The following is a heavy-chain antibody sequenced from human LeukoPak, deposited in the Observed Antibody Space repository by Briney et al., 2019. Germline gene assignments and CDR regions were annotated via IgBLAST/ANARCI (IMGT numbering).Heavy chain of an antibody. J-gene: IGHJ4*02. CDR3: AREAGGDYYHTSDYSQRDS. Sequence: PETLSLSRTVSGYSISSGYYWAWIRQPPGRRLEWIGTIHRSGNTNYNPSLKSRITISLDMSKNQFSLKVHSVTAADTAVYYCAREAGGDYYHTSDYSQRDSWGQGTLVTVSS. CDR2: IHRSGNT. V-gene: IGHV4-38-2*02. CDR1: GYSISSGYY. D-gene: IGHD3-22*01.